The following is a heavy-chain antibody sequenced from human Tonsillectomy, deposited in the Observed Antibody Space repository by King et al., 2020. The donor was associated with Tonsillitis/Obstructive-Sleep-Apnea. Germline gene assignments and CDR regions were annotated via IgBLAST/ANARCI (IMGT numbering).Heavy chain of an antibody. CDR1: GDSVSSNTAA. D-gene: IGHD1-20*01. CDR2: TYYRSYRSKWYN. V-gene: IGHV6-1*01. Sequence: VQLQQSGPGLVKPSQTLSLTCAISGDSVSSNTAAWNWIRQSPSRGLEWLGRTYYRSYRSKWYNDYAVSVKSRITINPDTSMNQFSLHLNSVTPEDRAFYYCARSNWNAFGYYSGMDVWGQGTTVTVSS. CDR3: ARSNWNAFGYYSGMDV. J-gene: IGHJ6*02.